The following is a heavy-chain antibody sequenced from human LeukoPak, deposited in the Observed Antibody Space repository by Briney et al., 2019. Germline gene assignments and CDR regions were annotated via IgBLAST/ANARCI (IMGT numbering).Heavy chain of an antibody. D-gene: IGHD6-13*01. CDR3: ANNGYSSSWYDPFDY. Sequence: SETLSLTCTVSGGSISSSSYYWGWIRQPPGTGLEWIGSIYYSGSTYYNPSLKSRVTISVDTSKNQFSLKLSSVTAADTAVYCCANNGYSSSWYDPFDYWGQGTLVTVSS. V-gene: IGHV4-39*01. CDR2: IYYSGST. J-gene: IGHJ4*02. CDR1: GGSISSSSYY.